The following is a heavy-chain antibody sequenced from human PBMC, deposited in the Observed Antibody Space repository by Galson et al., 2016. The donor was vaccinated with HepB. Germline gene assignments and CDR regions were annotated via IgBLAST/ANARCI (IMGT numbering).Heavy chain of an antibody. CDR3: VRNQQWLEYYFDY. V-gene: IGHV3-33*01. CDR1: GFSFRSYG. Sequence: SLRLSCAASGFSFRSYGMHWVRQAPGKGLGWVAVIWYDGSSKYYADSVKGRFTISRDNSKNTLFLEMNILRVGDTAVYYCVRNQQWLEYYFDYWGQGTQVTVSS. CDR2: IWYDGSSK. D-gene: IGHD6-19*01. J-gene: IGHJ4*02.